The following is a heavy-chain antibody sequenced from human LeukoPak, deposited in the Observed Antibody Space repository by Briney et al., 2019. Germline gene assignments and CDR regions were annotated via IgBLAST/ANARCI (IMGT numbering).Heavy chain of an antibody. J-gene: IGHJ3*02. V-gene: IGHV3-15*01. D-gene: IGHD1-26*01. CDR3: TTYSGSYFPDAFDI. CDR2: IKSKTDGGTT. Sequence: PGGSLRLSCAASGFTFDYYGMSWVRQAPGKGLEWGGRIKSKTDGGTTDYAAPVKGRFNISRDDSKNTLYLQMNSLKTEDTAVYYCTTYSGSYFPDAFDIWGQGTMVTVSS. CDR1: GFTFDYYG.